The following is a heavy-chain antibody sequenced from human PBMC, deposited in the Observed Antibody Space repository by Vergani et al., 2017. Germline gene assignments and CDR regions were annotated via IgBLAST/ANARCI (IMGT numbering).Heavy chain of an antibody. CDR3: ASITMVRGVVKGYGMDV. V-gene: IGHV3-30*02. CDR2: IRYDGSSE. J-gene: IGHJ6*02. D-gene: IGHD3-10*01. Sequence: QVQILQSGGGVVQPGGSLRLSCTLSGFTLNTYGIHWVRQAPGKGLEWVSFIRYDGSSEYYGDSVKGRFTISRDKSQNTVNLQMNSLRTEDTAVYYCASITMVRGVVKGYGMDVWGHGTTVIVSS. CDR1: GFTLNTYG.